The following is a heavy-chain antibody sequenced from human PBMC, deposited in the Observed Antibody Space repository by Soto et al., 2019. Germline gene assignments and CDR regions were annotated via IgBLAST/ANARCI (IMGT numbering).Heavy chain of an antibody. CDR2: ITNKANGYTT. V-gene: IGHV3-72*01. D-gene: IGHD6-19*01. Sequence: GLDWVGRITNKANGYTTEYAASVNGRFTISRDDSKNSLFLQMNNLKTEDTAVYYCTRGYSSVSIYAFDIWGQEAMVTVSS. CDR3: TRGYSSVSIYAFDI. J-gene: IGHJ3*02.